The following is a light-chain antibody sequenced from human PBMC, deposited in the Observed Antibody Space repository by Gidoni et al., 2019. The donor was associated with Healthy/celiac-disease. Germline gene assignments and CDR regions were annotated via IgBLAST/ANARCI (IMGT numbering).Light chain of an antibody. CDR3: QRGEA. CDR2: GAS. J-gene: IGKJ2*01. V-gene: IGKV3-20*01. CDR1: QSVSSSY. Sequence: EIVLTQSPGTLYLSPGERATLSCRASQSVSSSYLAWYQQKPGQAPRLLIYGASSRATGIPDRFSGSGSGTDFTLTISRLEPEDFAVYYCQRGEAFGQGTKLEIK.